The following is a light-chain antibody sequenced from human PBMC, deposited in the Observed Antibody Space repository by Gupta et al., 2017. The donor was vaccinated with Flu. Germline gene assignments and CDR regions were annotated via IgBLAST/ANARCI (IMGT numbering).Light chain of an antibody. V-gene: IGLV1-44*01. CDR1: SSNIGTNT. J-gene: IGLJ3*02. CDR2: YKN. Sequence: QSVLTQPPSASGTPGQRVTISCSGSSSNIGTNTVNWYQQLPGTAPKLLIYYKNQRSSGVPGRFSGSKSGTSASLAISGLQAEDEADYYCAAWDDSLNGVVFGGGTKLTVL. CDR3: AAWDDSLNGVV.